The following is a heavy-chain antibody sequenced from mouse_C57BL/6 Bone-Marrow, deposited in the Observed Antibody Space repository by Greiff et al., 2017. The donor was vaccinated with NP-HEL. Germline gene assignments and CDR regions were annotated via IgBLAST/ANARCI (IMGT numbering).Heavy chain of an antibody. CDR1: GYAFSSSW. D-gene: IGHD2-4*01. J-gene: IGHJ3*01. CDR2: IYPGDGDT. V-gene: IGHV1-82*01. CDR3: ARSYDYDPGGFAY. Sequence: QVQLQQSGPELVKPGASVKISCKASGYAFSSSWMNWVKQRPGKGLEWIGRIYPGDGDTNYNGKFKGKATLTADKSSSTDYMQLSSLTSEISAVYFCARSYDYDPGGFAYRGQGTLVTVSA.